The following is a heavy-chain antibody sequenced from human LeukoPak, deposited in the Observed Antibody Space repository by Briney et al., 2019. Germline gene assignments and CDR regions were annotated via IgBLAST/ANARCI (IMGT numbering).Heavy chain of an antibody. D-gene: IGHD3-10*01. Sequence: SVKLSCKASGGTFSSYAISWGRQSPGQGLGWMGGIITIFVTANYAQKFQGRVTITADESTSTAYMELSSLRSEDTAVYYCARETYYGSGSYSPIGVYFDYWGQGTLVTVSS. J-gene: IGHJ4*02. CDR1: GGTFSSYA. V-gene: IGHV1-69*13. CDR2: IITIFVTA. CDR3: ARETYYGSGSYSPIGVYFDY.